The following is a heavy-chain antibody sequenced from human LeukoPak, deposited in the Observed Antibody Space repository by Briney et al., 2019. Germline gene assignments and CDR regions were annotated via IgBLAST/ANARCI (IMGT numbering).Heavy chain of an antibody. CDR3: ARDDGWEQWLVHDY. D-gene: IGHD6-19*01. CDR2: ISSSSTI. V-gene: IGHV3-48*02. Sequence: GGSLRLSCAASGFTFSSYSMNWVRQAPGKGLEWVSYISSSSTIYYADSVKGRFTISRDNAKNSLYLQMNSLRDEDTAVYYCARDDGWEQWLVHDYWGQGTLVTVSS. J-gene: IGHJ4*02. CDR1: GFTFSSYS.